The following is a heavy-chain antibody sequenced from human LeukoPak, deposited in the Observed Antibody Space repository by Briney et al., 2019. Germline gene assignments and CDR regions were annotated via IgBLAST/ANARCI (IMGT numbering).Heavy chain of an antibody. CDR1: GYTFTGYY. Sequence: ASVKVSCKASGYTFTGYYMHWVRQAPGQGLEWMGWINPNSGGTNYAQKFQGRVTMTRDTSISTAYLELSRLRSDDTAVYYCAILNDSSGYYDAFDIWGQGTMVTVSS. J-gene: IGHJ3*02. D-gene: IGHD3-22*01. CDR2: INPNSGGT. CDR3: AILNDSSGYYDAFDI. V-gene: IGHV1-2*02.